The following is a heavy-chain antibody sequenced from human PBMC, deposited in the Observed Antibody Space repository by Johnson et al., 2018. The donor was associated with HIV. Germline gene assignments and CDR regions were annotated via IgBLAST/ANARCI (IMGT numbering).Heavy chain of an antibody. CDR2: IYSGGYT. J-gene: IGHJ3*02. CDR1: GFTVSSNY. D-gene: IGHD2-8*01. Sequence: EKLVESGGGLVQPGGSLRLSCAASGFTVSSNYMSWVRQAPGKGLEWVSVIYSGGYTYYADSVKGRFTISRDNSKNTLYLQMNNLRAEDTAVYYCARDNIVLMVGGAFDIWGQGTMVTVSS. V-gene: IGHV3-66*01. CDR3: ARDNIVLMVGGAFDI.